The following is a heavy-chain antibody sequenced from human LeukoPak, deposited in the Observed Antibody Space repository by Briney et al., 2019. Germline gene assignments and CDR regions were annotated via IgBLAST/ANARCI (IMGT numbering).Heavy chain of an antibody. J-gene: IGHJ4*02. V-gene: IGHV3-30*04. CDR3: ARDRMVRGVILRDY. D-gene: IGHD3-10*01. Sequence: GGSLRLSCAASGFTFSSYAMHWVRQAPGKGLEWVAVISYDGSNKYYADSVKGRFTISRDNSKNTLYLQMNSLRAEDTAVYYCARDRMVRGVILRDYWGQGTLVTVSS. CDR1: GFTFSSYA. CDR2: ISYDGSNK.